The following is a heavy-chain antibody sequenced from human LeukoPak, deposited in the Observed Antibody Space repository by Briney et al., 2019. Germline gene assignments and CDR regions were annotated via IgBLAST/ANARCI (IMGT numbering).Heavy chain of an antibody. J-gene: IGHJ4*02. CDR3: ARDHYYGSGSSYKDY. V-gene: IGHV3-48*01. CDR2: ISSSSSTI. D-gene: IGHD3-10*01. CDR1: GFTFSSYA. Sequence: QPGRSLRLSCAASGFTFSSYAMHWVRQAPGKGLEWVSYISSSSSTIYYADSVKGRFTISRDNAKNSLYLQMNSLRAEDTAVYYCARDHYYGSGSSYKDYWGQGSLVTVSS.